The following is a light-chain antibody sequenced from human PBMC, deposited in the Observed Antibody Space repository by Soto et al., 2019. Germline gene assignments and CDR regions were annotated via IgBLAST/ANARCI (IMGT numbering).Light chain of an antibody. CDR3: CSYASTSTRV. J-gene: IGLJ2*01. CDR2: DVS. V-gene: IGLV2-14*03. Sequence: QSALTRPASVSGSPGQSITISCAGTSTDVGGYNSVSWYQQHPGEAPKLMIYDVSYRPSGVSSRFSGSKSGNTASLTISNRQAGDEADYYCCSYASTSTRVFGGGTKVTVL. CDR1: STDVGGYNS.